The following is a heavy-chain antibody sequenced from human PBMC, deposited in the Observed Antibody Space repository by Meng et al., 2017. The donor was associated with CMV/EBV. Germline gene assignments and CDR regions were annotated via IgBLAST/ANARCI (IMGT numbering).Heavy chain of an antibody. CDR1: GLTFTNAW. J-gene: IGHJ4*02. V-gene: IGHV3-15*01. CDR3: ARVLGIWTFDY. CDR2: LKSQADGGTT. Sequence: GESLKISCAASGLTFTNAWMSWVRQAPGKGLEWVGRLKSQADGGTTDYAAAVKGRFTISRDNSKNTLYLQMNSLRVEDTAVYYCARVLGIWTFDYWGQGTLVTVSS. D-gene: IGHD3/OR15-3a*01.